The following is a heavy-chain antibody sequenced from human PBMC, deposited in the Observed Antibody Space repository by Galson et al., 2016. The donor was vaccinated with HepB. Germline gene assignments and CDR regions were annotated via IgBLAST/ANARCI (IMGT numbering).Heavy chain of an antibody. CDR3: ARHRTGEFFNPSDS. J-gene: IGHJ4*02. V-gene: IGHV4-39*01. CDR2: INFRGNT. CDR1: PNYS. Sequence: SETLSLTCNIPPNYSWGWIRQPPGKGHEWIGSINFRGNTFYNPSLASRVTISVDTSRNELSLRLTPVTASDTAVYYCARHRTGEFFNPSDSWGRGILVTVSS. D-gene: IGHD7-27*01.